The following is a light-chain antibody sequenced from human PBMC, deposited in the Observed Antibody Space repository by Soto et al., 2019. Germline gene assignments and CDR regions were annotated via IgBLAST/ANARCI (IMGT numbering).Light chain of an antibody. CDR2: GAS. J-gene: IGKJ4*01. V-gene: IGKV1-27*01. CDR3: HKYYSAPLT. Sequence: DIQMTQSPSSLSASVGDRVTITCRASQGISSYLAWYQQKPGKVPKLLIYGASTLQSGVPSRFSGSGSGTDFTLTISSLQPEDVATYYCHKYYSAPLTFGGGTKVVIK. CDR1: QGISSY.